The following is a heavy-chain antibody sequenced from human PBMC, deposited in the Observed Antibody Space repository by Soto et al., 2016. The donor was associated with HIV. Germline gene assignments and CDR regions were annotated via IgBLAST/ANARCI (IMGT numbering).Heavy chain of an antibody. CDR1: GYTFTNYG. J-gene: IGHJ5*02. Sequence: QVQLVQSGVEVKKPGASVKVSCKASGYTFTNYGISWVRQAPGQGLEWMAWISTYNSNTNYAQKLQGRVTVTTDTSTRTAYMELRSLRSDDTAVYYCARASGWTGDWFDPWGQGTLGHRSPQ. V-gene: IGHV1-18*01. CDR3: ARASGWTGDWFDP. D-gene: IGHD6-19*01. CDR2: ISTYNSNT.